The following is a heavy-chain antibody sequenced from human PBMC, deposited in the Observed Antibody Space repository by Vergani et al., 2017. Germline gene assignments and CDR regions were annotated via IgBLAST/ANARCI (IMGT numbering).Heavy chain of an antibody. CDR2: INPSGGST. CDR1: GYTFTSYS. V-gene: IGHV1-46*01. CDR3: ARVRRVGAIDY. Sequence: QVQLVQSGAEVKKPGASVKVSCKASGYTFTSYSMHWVRQAPGQGLEWMGIINPSGGSTSYAQKFQGRVTMTRDTSTSTVYMELSSLRSEDTAVYYCARVRRVGAIDYWGQGTLVTVSS. J-gene: IGHJ4*02. D-gene: IGHD1-26*01.